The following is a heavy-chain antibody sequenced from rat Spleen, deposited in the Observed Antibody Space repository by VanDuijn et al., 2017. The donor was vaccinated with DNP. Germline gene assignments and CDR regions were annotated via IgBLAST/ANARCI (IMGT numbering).Heavy chain of an antibody. CDR1: GFTFSDCY. Sequence: EVQLVESGGGLVQPGRSLKLSCAASGFTFSDCYMAWVRQAPAKGLEWVASISYDGGSTYYRDSVRGRFTISRDNTMNTLYLQMDSLRSEDTATYYCTRRWYGSFGYWGQGVMVTVSS. J-gene: IGHJ2*01. V-gene: IGHV5-20*01. D-gene: IGHD1-8*01. CDR3: TRRWYGSFGY. CDR2: ISYDGGST.